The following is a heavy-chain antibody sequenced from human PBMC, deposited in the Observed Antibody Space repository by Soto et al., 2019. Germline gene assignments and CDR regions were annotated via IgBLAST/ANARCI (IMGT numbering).Heavy chain of an antibody. V-gene: IGHV1-18*01. CDR1: GYTFTSYG. CDR2: ISAYNGNT. D-gene: IGHD3-22*01. CDR3: ARTRLSYYDSSGPFDI. Sequence: ASVKVSCKASGYTFTSYGINWVRQARGQGLEWMGWISAYNGNTNYAQKLQGRVTMTTDTSTSTAYMELRSLRSDDTAVYYCARTRLSYYDSSGPFDIWGQGTMVTVSS. J-gene: IGHJ3*02.